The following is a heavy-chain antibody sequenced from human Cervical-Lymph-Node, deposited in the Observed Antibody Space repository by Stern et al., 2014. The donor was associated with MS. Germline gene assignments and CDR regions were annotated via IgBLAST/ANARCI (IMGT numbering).Heavy chain of an antibody. Sequence: QVTLRESGPTLMKPTQTLTLTCTFSGDSLITSGVGVGWIRQPPGKALEWLALTYRGDNKRYSPSLKSRLTITKDTSKNQVILTMTNMDPVDTATYFDYWGQGILVTVSS. CDR3: Y. CDR1: GDSLITSGVG. J-gene: IGHJ4*02. CDR2: TYRGDNK. V-gene: IGHV2-5*02.